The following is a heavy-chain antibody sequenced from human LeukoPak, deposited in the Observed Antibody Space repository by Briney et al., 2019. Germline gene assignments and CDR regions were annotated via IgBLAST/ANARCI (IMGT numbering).Heavy chain of an antibody. CDR3: ARKGS. J-gene: IGHJ4*02. V-gene: IGHV3-53*04. CDR2: IYSRCST. CDR1: GFTASSNY. D-gene: IGHD3-10*01. Sequence: GGSLRLSCAASGFTASSNYMSWVRQARGKVLECVSVIYSRCSTYCADSVEGRFNISRHYSKNTLYLQMNSLRAEDTAVYYCARKGSWGQGTLVTVSS.